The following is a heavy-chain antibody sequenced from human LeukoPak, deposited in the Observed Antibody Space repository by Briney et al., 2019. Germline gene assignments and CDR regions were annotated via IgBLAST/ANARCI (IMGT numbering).Heavy chain of an antibody. CDR3: ARDHMTTVTLYYFDY. CDR1: GYTFTSYD. CDR2: IIPIFGTA. D-gene: IGHD4-17*01. Sequence: ASVKVSCKASGYTFTSYDINWVRQAPGQGLEWMGGIIPIFGTANYAQKFQGRVTITADESTSTAYMELSSLRSEDTAVYYCARDHMTTVTLYYFDYWGQGTLVTVSS. J-gene: IGHJ4*02. V-gene: IGHV1-69*13.